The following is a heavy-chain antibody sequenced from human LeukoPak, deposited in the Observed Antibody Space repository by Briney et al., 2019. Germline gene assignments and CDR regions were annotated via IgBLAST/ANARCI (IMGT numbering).Heavy chain of an antibody. CDR1: GFTFDDYA. Sequence: SLRLSCAASGFTFDDYAMHWVRQAPGKGLEWVSGISWNSGSIGYADSVKGRFTISRDNAKNSLYLQMNSLRAEDTALYYCAKDLESSWSPHYYYGMDVWGQGTTVTVSS. CDR2: ISWNSGSI. CDR3: AKDLESSWSPHYYYGMDV. V-gene: IGHV3-9*01. J-gene: IGHJ6*02. D-gene: IGHD6-13*01.